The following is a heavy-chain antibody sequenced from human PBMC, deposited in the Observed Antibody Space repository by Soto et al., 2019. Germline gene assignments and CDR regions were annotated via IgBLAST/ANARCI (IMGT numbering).Heavy chain of an antibody. CDR2: ISWNSGSI. Sequence: GGSLRLSCAASGFTFDDYVMHWVRQAPGKGLEWVSGISWNSGSIGYADSVKGRFTISRDNAKNSLYLQMNSLRAEDTALYYCAKDKRGYSYGRFDYWGQGTLVTVSS. CDR3: AKDKRGYSYGRFDY. CDR1: GFTFDDYV. J-gene: IGHJ4*02. V-gene: IGHV3-9*01. D-gene: IGHD5-18*01.